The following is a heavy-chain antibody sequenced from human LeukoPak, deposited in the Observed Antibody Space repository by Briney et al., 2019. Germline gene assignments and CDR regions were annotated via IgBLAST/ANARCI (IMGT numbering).Heavy chain of an antibody. J-gene: IGHJ4*02. V-gene: IGHV3-30*03. D-gene: IGHD1-1*01. CDR2: ISYDGSNK. CDR3: VRDPSGSGFAFDS. Sequence: GRSLGLSCAASGFTFSSYGMHWVRQAPGKGLEWVAVISYDGSNKYYADSVKGRFTISRDNSEDTLYLQMNSLRAEDTAVYYCVRDPSGSGFAFDSWGQGALVTVSS. CDR1: GFTFSSYG.